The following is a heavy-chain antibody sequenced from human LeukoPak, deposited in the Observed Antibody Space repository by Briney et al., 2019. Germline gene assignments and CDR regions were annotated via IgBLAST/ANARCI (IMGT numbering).Heavy chain of an antibody. V-gene: IGHV3-30-3*01. Sequence: PGGSLRLSCEGSGFTFSINAMHWVRQAPGKGLEWLAVISYDGTKQYFADSVKGRFTISRDNVKNSLYLEMNNLRVEDSAVYYCARDHYFDISGYLDYWGQGTPVTVSS. CDR2: ISYDGTKQ. CDR1: GFTFSINA. CDR3: ARDHYFDISGYLDY. J-gene: IGHJ4*02. D-gene: IGHD3-22*01.